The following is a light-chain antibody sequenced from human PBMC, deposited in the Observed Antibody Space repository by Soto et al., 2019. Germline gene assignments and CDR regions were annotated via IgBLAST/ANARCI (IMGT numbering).Light chain of an antibody. J-gene: IGKJ2*01. CDR1: QGIRND. CDR2: AAS. CDR3: LQDYNYFL. V-gene: IGKV1-6*01. Sequence: AIQMTQSPSSLSASVGDRVTITCRASQGIRNDLGWYQQKPGKAPKLLIYAASSLQSGVPSRFSGSGSGTDFTLTISSLQPEDFATYYCLQDYNYFLFGLGTKLEIK.